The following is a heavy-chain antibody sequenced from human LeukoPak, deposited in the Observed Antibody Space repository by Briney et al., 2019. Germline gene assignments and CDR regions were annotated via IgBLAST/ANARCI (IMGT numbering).Heavy chain of an antibody. D-gene: IGHD3-3*01. Sequence: SETLSLTCAVYGGSFSGYYWSWIRQPPGKGLEWIGEINHSGSTNYNPSLMSRVTISVDTSKNQFSLKLSSVTAADTAVYYCARSLPLWSGYLSHRWFDPWGQGTLVTVSS. J-gene: IGHJ5*02. CDR1: GGSFSGYY. CDR3: ARSLPLWSGYLSHRWFDP. CDR2: INHSGST. V-gene: IGHV4-34*01.